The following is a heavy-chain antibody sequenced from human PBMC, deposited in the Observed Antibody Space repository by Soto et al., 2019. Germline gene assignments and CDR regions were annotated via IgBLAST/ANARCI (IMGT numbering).Heavy chain of an antibody. D-gene: IGHD6-19*01. V-gene: IGHV3-30*18. CDR2: ISYDGSNK. CDR3: AKDRGGSHPFIIASSGCFDY. J-gene: IGHJ4*02. Sequence: GGSLRLSCAASGFTFSSYGMHWVRQAPGKGLEWVAVISYDGSNKYYADSVKGRFTISRDNSKNTLYLQMNSLRAEDTAVYYCAKDRGGSHPFIIASSGCFDYWGQGTLVTVSS. CDR1: GFTFSSYG.